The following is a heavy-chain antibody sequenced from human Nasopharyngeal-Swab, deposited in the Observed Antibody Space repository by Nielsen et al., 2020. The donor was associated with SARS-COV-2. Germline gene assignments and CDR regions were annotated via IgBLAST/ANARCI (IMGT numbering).Heavy chain of an antibody. J-gene: IGHJ4*02. V-gene: IGHV3-15*01. CDR2: IKSKTDGGTT. Sequence: WIRQPPGKGLEWVGRIKSKTDGGTTDYAAPVKGRFTISRDDSKNTLYLQMNSLKTEDTAVYYCTTDAFGSEPSGYEDYWGQGTLVTVSS. D-gene: IGHD5-12*01. CDR3: TTDAFGSEPSGYEDY.